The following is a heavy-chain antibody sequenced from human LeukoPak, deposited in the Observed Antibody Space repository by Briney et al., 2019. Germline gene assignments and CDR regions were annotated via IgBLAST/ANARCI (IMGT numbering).Heavy chain of an antibody. Sequence: GGSLRLSCAASGFPFSSYSMTWVRQAPGKGLEWVTNIKPDGTTKFYVDSVKGRFTISRDNALNSLYLQMNSLRAEDTAIYYCARSIPYGTTWYGRSDYWGQGTLVTVSS. V-gene: IGHV3-7*03. J-gene: IGHJ4*02. CDR3: ARSIPYGTTWYGRSDY. CDR2: IKPDGTTK. D-gene: IGHD6-13*01. CDR1: GFPFSSYS.